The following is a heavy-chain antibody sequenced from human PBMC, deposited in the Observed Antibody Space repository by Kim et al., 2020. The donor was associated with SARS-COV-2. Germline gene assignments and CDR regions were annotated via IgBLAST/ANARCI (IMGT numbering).Heavy chain of an antibody. CDR3: AKWRGPRGVCDTPDCYNSGMDV. J-gene: IGHJ6*02. V-gene: IGHV3-21*01. D-gene: IGHD2-21*02. CDR2: ISGGSTNK. CDR1: ELTLSRYA. Sequence: GASLRLSCVASELTLSRYAFNWVRQAPGKGLEWVSSISGGSTNKYYADSVRGRFTVSRDNAKKSVYLEMNSLRVEDTAVYYCAKWRGPRGVCDTPDCYNSGMDVWGQGTTVTVS.